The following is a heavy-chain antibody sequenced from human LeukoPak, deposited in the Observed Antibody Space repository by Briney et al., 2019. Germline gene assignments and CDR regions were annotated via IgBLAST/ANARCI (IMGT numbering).Heavy chain of an antibody. CDR2: INHSGST. CDR1: GGSFSGYY. V-gene: IGHV4-34*01. J-gene: IGHJ4*02. D-gene: IGHD4-17*01. CDR3: ARDYGDLQD. Sequence: SETLSLTCAVYGGSFSGYYWSWIRQPPGKGLEWIGEINHSGSTNYNPSLKSRVTISVDASKNQFSLKLSSVTAADTAVYYCARDYGDLQDWGQGTLVTVSS.